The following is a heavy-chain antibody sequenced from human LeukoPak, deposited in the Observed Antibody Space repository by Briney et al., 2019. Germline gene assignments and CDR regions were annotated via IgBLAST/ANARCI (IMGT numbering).Heavy chain of an antibody. D-gene: IGHD2-8*01. CDR3: ARDSRVSADY. V-gene: IGHV1-2*06. CDR1: GYTFSGYY. J-gene: IGHJ4*02. Sequence: ASVKVSCKTSGYTFSGYYIHWLRQAPAQGLEWLGRTDPKSGGTSFAHNFQGRVTMTTDTSISTVYMDLSSLRSDDTAVYYCARDSRVSADYWGQGTLVTVSS. CDR2: TDPKSGGT.